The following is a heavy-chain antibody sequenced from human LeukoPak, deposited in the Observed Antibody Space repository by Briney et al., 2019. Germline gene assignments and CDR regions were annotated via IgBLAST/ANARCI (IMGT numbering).Heavy chain of an antibody. J-gene: IGHJ4*02. V-gene: IGHV4-59*12. CDR3: ARSSLGSVELRFLEWLFDY. D-gene: IGHD3-3*01. CDR1: GGSISSYY. CDR2: IYYSGST. Sequence: SETLSLTCTVSGGSISSYYWSWIRQPPGKGLEWIGYIYYSGSTNYNPALKSRVTISVDTSKKQVSLKVSSVTAADTAVYYCARSSLGSVELRFLEWLFDYWGQGTLVTVSS.